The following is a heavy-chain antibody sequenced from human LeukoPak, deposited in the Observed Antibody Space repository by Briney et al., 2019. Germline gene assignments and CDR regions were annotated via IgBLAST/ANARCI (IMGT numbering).Heavy chain of an antibody. CDR1: GFTFSSYE. V-gene: IGHV3-48*03. J-gene: IGHJ4*02. CDR2: ISSGGNTI. CDR3: AREGTAMVSFDY. D-gene: IGHD5-18*01. Sequence: PGGSLRLSCEASGFTFSSYEMNWVRQAPGKGLEWVSYISSGGNTIYYADSVKGRFTISRDNAKNSLYLQMNSLRAEDTAVYYCAREGTAMVSFDYWGQGTLVTVSS.